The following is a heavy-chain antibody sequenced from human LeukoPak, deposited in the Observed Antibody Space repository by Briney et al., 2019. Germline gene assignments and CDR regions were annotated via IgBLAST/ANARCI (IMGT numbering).Heavy chain of an antibody. CDR3: AKAIAAPVWYFDL. J-gene: IGHJ2*01. CDR1: GFTFSSYA. CDR2: ISGSGGST. D-gene: IGHD6-13*01. V-gene: IGHV3-23*01. Sequence: GGSLTLSCAASGFTFSSYAMSWVRQAPGKGLEWVSTISGSGGSTYYAESVKGRFTISRDNSKDTLYLQMNSLRAEDTAVYYCAKAIAAPVWYFDLWGRGTLVAVSS.